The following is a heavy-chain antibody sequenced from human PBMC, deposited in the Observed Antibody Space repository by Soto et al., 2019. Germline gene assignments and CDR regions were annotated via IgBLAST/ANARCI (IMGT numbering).Heavy chain of an antibody. Sequence: SETLSLTCTVSGGSISSYYWSWIRQPPGKGLEWIGYIYYSGSTNYNPSLKSRVTISVDTSKNQFSLKLSSVTAADTAVYYCARGYGRYDYVWGSYRPYYFDYWGQGTLVTVSS. CDR2: IYYSGST. CDR1: GGSISSYY. CDR3: ARGYGRYDYVWGSYRPYYFDY. J-gene: IGHJ4*02. D-gene: IGHD3-16*02. V-gene: IGHV4-59*01.